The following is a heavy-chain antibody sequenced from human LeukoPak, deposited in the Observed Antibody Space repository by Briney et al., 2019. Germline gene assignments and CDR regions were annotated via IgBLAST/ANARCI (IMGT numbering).Heavy chain of an antibody. CDR1: GYTLTSYD. CDR2: MNPNSGNT. V-gene: IGHV1-8*01. Sequence: SVNVSCKASGYTLTSYDINWLRQATGQGREWMGWMNPNSGNTGYAQTFQGRVTMTRNTSISTAYMELSSLRSEDTAVYYCYVYYGSGSYYGEVDIWGQGTMVTVSS. CDR3: YVYYGSGSYYGEVDI. D-gene: IGHD3-10*01. J-gene: IGHJ3*02.